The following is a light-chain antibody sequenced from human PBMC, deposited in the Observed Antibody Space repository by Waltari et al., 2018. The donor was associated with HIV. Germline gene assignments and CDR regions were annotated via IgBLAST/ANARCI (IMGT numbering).Light chain of an antibody. Sequence: QTVVTQEPSFSVSPGGTVTLTCGLSSGSVSTSYYPSWYQQTPGQAPRTRIYSTNTRSAGVPDLFSGSILGNKASLTITGAQADDESDYYCVLFMGNGIWVFGGGTKLTVL. CDR1: SGSVSTSYY. J-gene: IGLJ3*02. CDR3: VLFMGNGIWV. CDR2: STN. V-gene: IGLV8-61*01.